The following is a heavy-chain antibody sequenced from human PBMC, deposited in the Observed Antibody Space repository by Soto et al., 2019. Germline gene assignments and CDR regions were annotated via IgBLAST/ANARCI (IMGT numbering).Heavy chain of an antibody. Sequence: SETVSLTCTVSGGSISSSSYYWGWIRQPPGKGLEWIGSIYYSGSTYYNPSLKSRVTISVDTSKNQFSLTLSSVTAADTAVYYCARGDGFWSGYSYLNYWGQGTPVTVSS. V-gene: IGHV4-39*07. CDR2: IYYSGST. J-gene: IGHJ4*02. CDR1: GGSISSSSYY. CDR3: ARGDGFWSGYSYLNY. D-gene: IGHD3-3*01.